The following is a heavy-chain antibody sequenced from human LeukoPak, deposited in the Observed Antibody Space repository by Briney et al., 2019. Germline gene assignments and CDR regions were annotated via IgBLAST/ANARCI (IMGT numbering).Heavy chain of an antibody. V-gene: IGHV3-23*01. CDR2: ISNNGGYT. CDR3: AKDRSDYGGYPPGAFDI. Sequence: GGSLRLSCAASGFTFSSSAMSWVRQAPGKGLEWVSAISNNGGYTYYADSVQGRFTISRDNSKSTLCLQMNSLRAEDTAVYYCAKDRSDYGGYPPGAFDIWGQGTMVTVSS. D-gene: IGHD4-17*01. J-gene: IGHJ3*02. CDR1: GFTFSSSA.